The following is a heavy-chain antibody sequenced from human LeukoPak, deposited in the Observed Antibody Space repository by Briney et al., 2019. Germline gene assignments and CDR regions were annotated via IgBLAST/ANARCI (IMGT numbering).Heavy chain of an antibody. J-gene: IGHJ6*03. CDR2: IYYSGST. V-gene: IGHV4-59*01. CDR3: ARHVGDIVVVPVAYYYYYYMDV. Sequence: SETLSLTCTVSGGSISSYYWSWIRQPPGKGLEWIGYIYYSGSTNYNPSLKSRVTISVDTSKNQFSLKLSSVTAADTAVYYCARHVGDIVVVPVAYYYYYYMDVWGKGTTVTVSS. D-gene: IGHD2-2*01. CDR1: GGSISSYY.